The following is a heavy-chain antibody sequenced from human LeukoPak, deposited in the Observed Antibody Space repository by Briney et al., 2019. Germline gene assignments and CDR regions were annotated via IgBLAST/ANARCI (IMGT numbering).Heavy chain of an antibody. CDR3: AKDGDIVVVPAASYYFDY. V-gene: IGHV3-23*01. CDR2: ISGSGGST. J-gene: IGHJ4*02. CDR1: GFTFSSYA. Sequence: PGGSLRLSCAASGFTFSSYAMSWVRQAPGKGLEWVSAISGSGGSTYYADSVKGRFTISRDNSKNTLYLQMNSLRAEDTAVYYCAKDGDIVVVPAASYYFDYWGQGTLVTVSS. D-gene: IGHD2-2*01.